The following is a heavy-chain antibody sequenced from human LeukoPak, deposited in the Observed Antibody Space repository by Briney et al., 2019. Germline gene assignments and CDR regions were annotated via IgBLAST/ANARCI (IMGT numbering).Heavy chain of an antibody. J-gene: IGHJ5*02. D-gene: IGHD2-15*01. CDR1: GYTFTGYY. CDR3: ARDWSDIVVVVAATGWFDP. CDR2: INPNSGGT. V-gene: IGHV1-2*02. Sequence: ASVKVSCKASGYTFTGYYMHWVRQAPGQGLEWMGWINPNSGGTNYAQKFQGRVTMTRDTSISTAYMELSRLRSDDTAVYYCARDWSDIVVVVAATGWFDPRGQGTLVTVSS.